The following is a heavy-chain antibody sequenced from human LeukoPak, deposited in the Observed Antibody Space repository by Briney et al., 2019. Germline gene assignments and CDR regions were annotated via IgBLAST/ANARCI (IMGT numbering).Heavy chain of an antibody. J-gene: IGHJ4*02. CDR3: ARESGLGSPLDY. CDR2: ISTSGST. D-gene: IGHD3-10*01. CDR1: GASISNYY. Sequence: TSETLSLTCTVSGASISNYYWSWIRQPAGKGLEWIGRISTSGSTNYNPSLKSRVTISVHTSKNQFSLKLSSVTAADTAVYYCARESGLGSPLDYWGQGTLVTVSS. V-gene: IGHV4-4*07.